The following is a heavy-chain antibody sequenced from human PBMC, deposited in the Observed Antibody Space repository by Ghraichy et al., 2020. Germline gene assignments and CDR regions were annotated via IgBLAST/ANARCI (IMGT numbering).Heavy chain of an antibody. J-gene: IGHJ4*02. CDR3: ATSRIVGSSPFTY. V-gene: IGHV4-59*02. D-gene: IGHD2-21*01. CDR2: IYVSGTT. CDR1: GVSVGSYY. Sequence: ETLSLTCNVSGVSVGSYYWNWVRQSPGKGLEWLGYIYVSGTTDYNPSLKSRVTISVDSSKTQFSLRLASVTAADTAVYYCATSRIVGSSPFTYWGLGALVTVSS.